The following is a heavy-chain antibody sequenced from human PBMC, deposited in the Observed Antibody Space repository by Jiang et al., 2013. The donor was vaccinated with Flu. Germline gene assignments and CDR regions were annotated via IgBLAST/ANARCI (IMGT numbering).Heavy chain of an antibody. CDR2: ISYDGSNK. D-gene: IGHD1-14*01. CDR1: GFTFSSYA. J-gene: IGHJ6*02. Sequence: SGGGVVQPGRSLRLSCAASGFTFSSYAMHWVRQAPGKGLEWVAVISYDGSNKYYADSVKGRFTISRDNSKNTLYLQMNSLRAEDTAVYYCARDSETYYYYYGMDVWGQGTTVTVSS. CDR3: ARDSETYYYYYGMDV. V-gene: IGHV3-30*04.